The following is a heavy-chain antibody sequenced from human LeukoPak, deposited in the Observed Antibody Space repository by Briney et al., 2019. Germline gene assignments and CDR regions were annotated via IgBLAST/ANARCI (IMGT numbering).Heavy chain of an antibody. CDR2: INTDGSST. J-gene: IGHJ4*02. CDR3: ARDRLNYYDSSGYEDY. CDR1: GFTFSSYW. D-gene: IGHD3-22*01. Sequence: GGSLRLSCAASGFTFSSYWMHWVRHAPGKGLVWVSRINTDGSSTSYADSVKGRFTISRDNAKNSLYLQMNSLRAEDTAVYYCARDRLNYYDSSGYEDYWGQGTLVTVSS. V-gene: IGHV3-74*01.